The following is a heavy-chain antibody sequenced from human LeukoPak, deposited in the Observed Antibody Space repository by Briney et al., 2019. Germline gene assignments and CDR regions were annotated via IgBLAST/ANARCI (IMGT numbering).Heavy chain of an antibody. V-gene: IGHV4-59*08. J-gene: IGHJ4*02. CDR2: IYYSGST. D-gene: IGHD3-16*02. CDR1: GGSISGYY. Sequence: SDTLSLTCTVSGGSISGYYWSWIRQPPGKGLEWIGYIYYSGSTNYSPSLKSRVTISVDTSKNQFSLRLSSVTAADTAVYYCARHPYDFVWGSYRPTYLDYWGQETLVTVSS. CDR3: ARHPYDFVWGSYRPTYLDY.